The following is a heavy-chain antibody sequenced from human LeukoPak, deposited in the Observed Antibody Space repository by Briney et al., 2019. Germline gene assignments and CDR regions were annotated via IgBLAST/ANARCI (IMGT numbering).Heavy chain of an antibody. CDR1: GGSISSYY. CDR3: ARDPSYSSAYFDI. J-gene: IGHJ3*02. D-gene: IGHD6-19*01. CDR2: MYSSGST. V-gene: IGHV4-4*07. Sequence: SETLSLTCTVSGGSISSYYWNWIRQPAGKELEWIGRMYSSGSTDYNPSLRSRVTMSVDTPKNQFFLKLSSVTAADTAVYYCARDPSYSSAYFDIWGQGTMVTVSS.